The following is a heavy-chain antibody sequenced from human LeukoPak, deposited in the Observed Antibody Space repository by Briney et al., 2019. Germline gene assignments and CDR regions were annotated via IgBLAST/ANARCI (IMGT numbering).Heavy chain of an antibody. CDR3: ARLPKSRVTPKDY. CDR2: MNPNSGNT. Sequence: GSSVKVSCKASGGTFSSYAISWVRQAPGQGLEWMGWMNPNSGNTGYAQKFQGRVTMTRNTSISTAYMELSSLRSEDTAVYYCARLPKSRVTPKDYWGQGTLVTVSS. CDR1: GGTFSSYA. D-gene: IGHD4-23*01. J-gene: IGHJ4*02. V-gene: IGHV1-8*02.